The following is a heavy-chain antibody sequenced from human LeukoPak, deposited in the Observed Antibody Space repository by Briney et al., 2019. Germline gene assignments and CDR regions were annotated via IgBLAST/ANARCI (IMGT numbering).Heavy chain of an antibody. J-gene: IGHJ4*02. CDR3: AKVTIFGVVITNFDY. V-gene: IGHV3-23*01. Sequence: PGGSLRLSCAASGFTFSSYAMSGVRQAPGKGLEWVSAISGSGGSTYYADSVKGRFTISRDNSKNTLYLQMNSLRAEDTAVYYCAKVTIFGVVITNFDYWGQGTLVTVSS. D-gene: IGHD3-3*02. CDR2: ISGSGGST. CDR1: GFTFSSYA.